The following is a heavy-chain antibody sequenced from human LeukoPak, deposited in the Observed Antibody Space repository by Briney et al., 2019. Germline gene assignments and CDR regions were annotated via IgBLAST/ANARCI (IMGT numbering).Heavy chain of an antibody. CDR1: GFTVSSNY. J-gene: IGHJ6*02. V-gene: IGHV3-66*02. CDR2: IYSGGST. D-gene: IGHD1-1*01. Sequence: GGSLRLSCAAPGFTVSSNYMSWVRQAPGKGLEWVSVIYSGGSTYYADSVKGRFTISRDNSKNTLYLQMNSLRAEDTAVYYCARGTLDVIGMDVWGQGTTVTVSS. CDR3: ARGTLDVIGMDV.